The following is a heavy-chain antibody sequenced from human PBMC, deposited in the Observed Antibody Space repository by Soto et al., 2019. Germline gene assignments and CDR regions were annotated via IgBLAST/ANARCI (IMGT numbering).Heavy chain of an antibody. D-gene: IGHD6-19*01. J-gene: IGHJ4*02. CDR1: GFTFSVYS. CDR2: ITSDTKTI. Sequence: EVQLVESGGDLVQRGGSLRLYCVASGFTFSVYSMNWVRQAPGKGLEWFSYITSDTKTIKYADSVKGRFTISRDNAKNSVYLQMNSLRDEDTAVYYCARSVEGHFDYWGQGTVVTVSS. CDR3: ARSVEGHFDY. V-gene: IGHV3-48*02.